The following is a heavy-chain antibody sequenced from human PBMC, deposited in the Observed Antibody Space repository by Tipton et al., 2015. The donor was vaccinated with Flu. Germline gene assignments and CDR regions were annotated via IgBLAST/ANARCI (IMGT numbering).Heavy chain of an antibody. CDR1: GGPISSYY. Sequence: GLVKPSETLSLTCTVSGGPISSYYWSWIRQPPGKGLEWIGYIYYSGSTNYNPSLKSRFTISVDTSKNQFSLKLSSVTAADTAVYYCARYYYDSSGYYSNDAFDIWGQGTMVTVSS. D-gene: IGHD3-22*01. CDR3: ARYYYDSSGYYSNDAFDI. CDR2: IYYSGST. J-gene: IGHJ3*02. V-gene: IGHV4-59*08.